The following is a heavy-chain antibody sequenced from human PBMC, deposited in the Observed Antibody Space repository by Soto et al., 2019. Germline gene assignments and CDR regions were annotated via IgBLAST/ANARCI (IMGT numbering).Heavy chain of an antibody. V-gene: IGHV3-13*01. D-gene: IGHD2-15*01. Sequence: EVQLVESGGGLVQPGGSLRLSCAASGFTFSSYDRHWVRQATGKGLEWVSAIGTAGDTYYPGSVKGRFTISRENAKNSLYLQMNSLRAGDTAVYYCARGRGRGWFDPWGQGTLVTVSS. CDR1: GFTFSSYD. CDR2: IGTAGDT. J-gene: IGHJ5*02. CDR3: ARGRGRGWFDP.